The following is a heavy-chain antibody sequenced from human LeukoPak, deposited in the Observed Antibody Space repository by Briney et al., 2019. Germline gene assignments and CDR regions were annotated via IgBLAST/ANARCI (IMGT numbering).Heavy chain of an antibody. D-gene: IGHD1/OR15-1a*01. CDR2: VRYDGIIK. J-gene: IGHJ4*02. Sequence: PGGSLRLSCAASGFTFSSYGMHWVRQAPGKGLEWVAFVRYDGIIKNYADSVEGRFTISRDNSKNTLYLQMNSLRVEDTAVYYCAKKDATFGTIDYWGQGTLVTVSS. V-gene: IGHV3-30*02. CDR3: AKKDATFGTIDY. CDR1: GFTFSSYG.